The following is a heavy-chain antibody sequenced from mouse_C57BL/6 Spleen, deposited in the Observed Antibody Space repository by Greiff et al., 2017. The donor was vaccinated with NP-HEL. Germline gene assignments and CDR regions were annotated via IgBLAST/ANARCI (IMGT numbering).Heavy chain of an antibody. Sequence: QVQLQQPGAELVKPGASVKLSCKASGYTFTSYWMQWVKQRPGQGLEWIGEIDPSDSYTNYNQKFKGKATLTVDTSSSTAYMQLSSLTSEDSAVYYCATRPFYAMDYWGQGTSVTVSS. CDR3: ATRPFYAMDY. V-gene: IGHV1-50*01. CDR1: GYTFTSYW. J-gene: IGHJ4*01. CDR2: IDPSDSYT.